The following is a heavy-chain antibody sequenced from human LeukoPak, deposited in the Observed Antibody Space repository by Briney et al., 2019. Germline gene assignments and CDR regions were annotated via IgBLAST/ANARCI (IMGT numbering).Heavy chain of an antibody. CDR3: ARDIFGGHFDY. CDR2: ISSSSSYI. Sequence: GGSLRLSCAASGFTFSSYSMNWVRQAPGKGLEWVSSISSSSSYIYYADSVKGRFTISRDNAKNSLYLQMNNLRAEDTAVYYCARDIFGGHFDYWGQGTLVTVSS. J-gene: IGHJ4*02. CDR1: GFTFSSYS. V-gene: IGHV3-21*01. D-gene: IGHD3-10*02.